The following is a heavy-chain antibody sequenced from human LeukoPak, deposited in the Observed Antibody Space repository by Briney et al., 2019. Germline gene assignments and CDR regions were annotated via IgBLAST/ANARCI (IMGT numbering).Heavy chain of an antibody. CDR2: ISWNSGSI. V-gene: IGHV3-9*03. Sequence: PGGSLRLSCAASGFTFDDYAMHWVRQAPGKGLEWVSGISWNSGSIGYADSVKGRFTISRDNAKNSLYLQMNSLRAEDMALYYCAKGAGPYCSGGSCYSPLDVWGKGTTVTISS. J-gene: IGHJ6*04. CDR1: GFTFDDYA. CDR3: AKGAGPYCSGGSCYSPLDV. D-gene: IGHD2-15*01.